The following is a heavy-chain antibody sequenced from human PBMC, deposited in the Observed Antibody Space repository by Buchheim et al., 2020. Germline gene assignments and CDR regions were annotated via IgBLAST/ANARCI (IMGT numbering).Heavy chain of an antibody. CDR1: GGTFSSYT. CDR3: ARDPIGEVRGSGGMDV. Sequence: QVQLVQSGAEVKKPGSSVKVSCKASGGTFSSYTISWVRQAPGQGLEWLGRIIPILGIANYAQKFQGRVTMTRDTSTSTVYMELSSLRSEDTAVYYCARDPIGEVRGSGGMDVWGQGTT. CDR2: IIPILGIA. J-gene: IGHJ6*02. D-gene: IGHD3-10*01. V-gene: IGHV1-69*08.